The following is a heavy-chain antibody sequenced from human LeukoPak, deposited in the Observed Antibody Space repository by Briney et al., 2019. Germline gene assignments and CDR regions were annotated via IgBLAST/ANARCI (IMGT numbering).Heavy chain of an antibody. CDR2: ISHSGIT. D-gene: IGHD6-6*01. CDR3: ASQRTIAAEFY. V-gene: IGHV4-39*01. J-gene: IGHJ4*02. Sequence: PSETLSLTCTVPGGSVISSDFHWGFSRQAPGKGLEWIGSISHSGITYYNPSLKSRATVSVDTSRNQFSLKLSSVTAADTAVYYCASQRTIAAEFYWGRGTLVTVSS. CDR1: GGSVISSDFH.